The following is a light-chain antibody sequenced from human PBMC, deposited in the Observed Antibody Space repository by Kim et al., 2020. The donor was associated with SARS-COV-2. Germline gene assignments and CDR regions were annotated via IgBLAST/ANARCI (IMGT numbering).Light chain of an antibody. CDR3: QQYGSSPPNT. CDR1: QSISSPY. Sequence: SPGERATLSCRASQSISSPYLAWYQQKPGQAPRLLLFGTSNRATGIPDRFSGSGSGTDFTLTISRLEPEDSAVYYCQQYGSSPPNTFGPGTKLEI. V-gene: IGKV3-20*01. CDR2: GTS. J-gene: IGKJ2*01.